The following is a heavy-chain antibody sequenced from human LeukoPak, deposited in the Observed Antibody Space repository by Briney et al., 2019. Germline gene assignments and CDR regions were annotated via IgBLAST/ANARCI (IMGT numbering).Heavy chain of an antibody. CDR1: GGSISSGDYY. Sequence: PSQTLSLTCTVSGGSISSGDYYWSWIRQPPGKGLEWIGYIYYSGSTYYNPSLKSRVTISVDTSKNQFSLKLSSVTAADTAVYYCARYCGGGCPDYYYYGMDVWGQGTTVTVSS. CDR2: IYYSGST. CDR3: ARYCGGGCPDYYYYGMDV. J-gene: IGHJ6*02. D-gene: IGHD2-21*02. V-gene: IGHV4-30-4*01.